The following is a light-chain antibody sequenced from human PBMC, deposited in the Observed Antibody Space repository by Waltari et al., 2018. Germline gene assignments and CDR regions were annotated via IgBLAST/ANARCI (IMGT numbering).Light chain of an antibody. CDR1: SGDVGAYNY. V-gene: IGLV2-14*03. J-gene: IGLJ3*02. Sequence: QSALTQPASVSGSPGQSLTISCTGASGDVGAYNYVSWYQQHPGKAPKLMIYGVSVRPSVVYNRFSGSKSGNTASLTISGLQAEDEADYYCCSYTSSSTWVFGGGTKLTVL. CDR2: GVS. CDR3: CSYTSSSTWV.